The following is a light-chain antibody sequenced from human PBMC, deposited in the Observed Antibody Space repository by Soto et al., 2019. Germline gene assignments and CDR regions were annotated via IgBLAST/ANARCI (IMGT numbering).Light chain of an antibody. V-gene: IGLV2-14*01. CDR1: SSDVGNYIY. Sequence: ALTQPASVYGSPGQSITISCTGTSSDVGNYIYVFWFQQHPGKAPKLIISEVSNRPSGVSSRFSGSKSGNTASLTISGIQAEDEAHYYCTSDTTSSTYVFATGTKATVL. CDR2: EVS. CDR3: TSDTTSSTYV. J-gene: IGLJ1*01.